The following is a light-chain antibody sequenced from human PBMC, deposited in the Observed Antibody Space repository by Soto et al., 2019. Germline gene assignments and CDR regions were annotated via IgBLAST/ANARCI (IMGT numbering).Light chain of an antibody. CDR1: SSDVGGYNY. V-gene: IGLV2-14*01. CDR3: SSYTSNNFYV. Sequence: QSVLTQPASVSGSPGQSITISCTGTSSDVGGYNYVSWYQQHPGKAPKLMIYEVSNRPSGVSNRFSGSKSGNTASLTISGLQAEDEADYYCSSYTSNNFYVFGTGTKVTVL. J-gene: IGLJ1*01. CDR2: EVS.